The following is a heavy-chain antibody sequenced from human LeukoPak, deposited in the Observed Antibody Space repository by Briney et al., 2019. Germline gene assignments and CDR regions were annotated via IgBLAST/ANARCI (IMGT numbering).Heavy chain of an antibody. D-gene: IGHD5-18*01. CDR2: INHSGST. J-gene: IGHJ6*03. CDR3: ARGRAGRAYSYVIYYYYYMDV. Sequence: SETLSLTCSVSGGSISSYYWSWIRQPPGKGLEWIGEINHSGSTNYNPSLKSRVTISVDTSKNQFSLKLSSVTAADTAVYYCARGRAGRAYSYVIYYYYYMDVWGKGTTVTVSS. CDR1: GGSISSYY. V-gene: IGHV4-34*01.